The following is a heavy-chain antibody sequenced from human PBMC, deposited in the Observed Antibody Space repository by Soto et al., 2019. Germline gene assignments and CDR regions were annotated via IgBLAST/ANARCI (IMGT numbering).Heavy chain of an antibody. V-gene: IGHV3-72*01. Sequence: GGSLRLSCAASGFTFSSYWMSWVRQAPGKGLEWVGRSRNQANGYSTIYAASVKGRFTTSRDDSKNLVYLQMERLRTEDTDVYYCVRDTYFSDSSSYTRCFDFWGQGALVTVSS. CDR1: GFTFSSYW. CDR3: VRDTYFSDSSSYTRCFDF. D-gene: IGHD3-22*01. CDR2: SRNQANGYST. J-gene: IGHJ4*02.